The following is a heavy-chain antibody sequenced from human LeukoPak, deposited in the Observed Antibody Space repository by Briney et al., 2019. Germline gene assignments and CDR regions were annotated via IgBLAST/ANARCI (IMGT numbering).Heavy chain of an antibody. CDR1: GYTFTGYY. CDR3: ARVPITMLAHSNPIDY. J-gene: IGHJ4*02. D-gene: IGHD3-22*01. V-gene: IGHV1-2*02. CDR2: INPNSGGT. Sequence: ASVKVSCKASGYTFTGYYMHWVRQAPGQGLEGMGWINPNSGGTNYAQKFQGRVTMTRDTSISTAYMELSRLRSDDTAVYYCARVPITMLAHSNPIDYWGQGTLVTVS.